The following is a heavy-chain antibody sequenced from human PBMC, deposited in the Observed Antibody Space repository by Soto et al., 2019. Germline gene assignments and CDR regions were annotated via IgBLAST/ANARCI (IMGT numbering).Heavy chain of an antibody. CDR1: GFTFSDYG. V-gene: IGHV3-30*18. Sequence: QVQLVESGGGVVQPGRSLRLSCAASGFTFSDYGMHWVRQAPGKGLEWVAVISYDGTNKYYADSVKGRFTISRDSSKNTLYLQMNSLRAEDTAVYYCAKTATTTPPYYYYGMDVW. J-gene: IGHJ6*01. CDR3: AKTATTTPPYYYYGMDV. CDR2: ISYDGTNK. D-gene: IGHD1-26*01.